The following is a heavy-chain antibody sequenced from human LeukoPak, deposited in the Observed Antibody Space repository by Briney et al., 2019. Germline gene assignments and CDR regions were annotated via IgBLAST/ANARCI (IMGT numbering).Heavy chain of an antibody. CDR3: ARRRIAADLDY. CDR1: GGSISSHY. D-gene: IGHD6-6*01. J-gene: IGHJ4*02. CDR2: IYYSGST. Sequence: SETLSLTCTVSGGSISSHYWSWIRQPPGKGLEWIGYIYYSGSTNYNPSLKSRVTISVDTSKNQFSLKLSSVTAADTAVYYCARRRIAADLDYWGQGTLVTVSS. V-gene: IGHV4-59*11.